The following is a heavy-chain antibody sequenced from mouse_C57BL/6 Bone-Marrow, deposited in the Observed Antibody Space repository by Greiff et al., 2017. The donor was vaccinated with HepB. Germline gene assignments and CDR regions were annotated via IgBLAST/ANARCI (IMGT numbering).Heavy chain of an antibody. D-gene: IGHD1-1*01. V-gene: IGHV1-81*01. Sequence: QVQLQQSGAELARPGASVKLSCKASGYTFTSYGISWVKQRTGQGLEWIGEIYPRSGNTYYNEKFKGKATLTADKSSSTAYMELRSLTSEDSAVYFCARGGYYGYYAMDYWGQGTSVTVSS. CDR3: ARGGYYGYYAMDY. CDR2: IYPRSGNT. J-gene: IGHJ4*01. CDR1: GYTFTSYG.